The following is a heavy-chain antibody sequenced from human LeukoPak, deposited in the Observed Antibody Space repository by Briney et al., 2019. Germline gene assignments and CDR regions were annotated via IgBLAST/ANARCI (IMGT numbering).Heavy chain of an antibody. Sequence: GGSLRLSCVASGFIFSNAWMSWFRQAPGEGLEWVGFIRSKAHGGTTEYAASVKGRFTISRDDSKSIAYLQMDSLKTEDTAVYYCTRAGRYCSGGSCYSFYWGQGTLVTVSS. CDR2: IRSKAHGGTT. V-gene: IGHV3-49*03. J-gene: IGHJ4*02. CDR3: TRAGRYCSGGSCYSFY. D-gene: IGHD2-15*01. CDR1: GFIFSNAW.